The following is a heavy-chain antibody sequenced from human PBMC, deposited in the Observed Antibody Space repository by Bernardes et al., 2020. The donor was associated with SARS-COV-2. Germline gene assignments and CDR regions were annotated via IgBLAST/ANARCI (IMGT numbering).Heavy chain of an antibody. Sequence: SETLSLTCTVSGGSISSYYWSWIRQPPGKGLEWIGYIYYSGSTNYNPSLKSRVTISVDTSKNQFSLKLSSVTAADTAVYYCARHMKRGRGYYGDYEDYFDYWGQGTLVTVSS. J-gene: IGHJ4*02. CDR1: GGSISSYY. CDR2: IYYSGST. D-gene: IGHD4-17*01. CDR3: ARHMKRGRGYYGDYEDYFDY. V-gene: IGHV4-59*08.